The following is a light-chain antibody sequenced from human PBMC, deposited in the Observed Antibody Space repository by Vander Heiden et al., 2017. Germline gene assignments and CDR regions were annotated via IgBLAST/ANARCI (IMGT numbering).Light chain of an antibody. CDR3: SSYTSTSTLYV. CDR1: SSDIGAYNY. CDR2: DVS. V-gene: IGLV2-14*01. Sequence: QSALTQPASVSGSPGQSITIPCSGTSSDIGAYNYVSWFQQHPDKAPKLIIYDVSIRPSGVSNRFSGSKSGNTASLTISGLLPEDEADHFCSSYTSTSTLYVFGTGTKVTVL. J-gene: IGLJ1*01.